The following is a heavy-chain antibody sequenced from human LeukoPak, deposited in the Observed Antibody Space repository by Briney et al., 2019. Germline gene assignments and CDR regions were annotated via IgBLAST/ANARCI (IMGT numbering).Heavy chain of an antibody. V-gene: IGHV1-18*01. Sequence: GASVKVSCKASGYTFTTYSITWVRQAPGQGLEWMGWISGANGDTNYAEKFQGRITMTTDSSTSTAYMDVRSLTPDDAGLYYCARLWADTAYWGQGTLVTVSS. D-gene: IGHD1-26*01. J-gene: IGHJ4*02. CDR2: ISGANGDT. CDR1: GYTFTTYS. CDR3: ARLWADTAY.